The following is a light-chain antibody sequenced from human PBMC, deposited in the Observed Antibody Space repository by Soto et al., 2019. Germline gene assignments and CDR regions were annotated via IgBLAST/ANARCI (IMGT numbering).Light chain of an antibody. CDR2: DVS. CDR3: QQYDSYYT. V-gene: IGKV1-5*01. J-gene: IGKJ4*01. Sequence: DILTNKSPSTRSGSMGDKVTITCRASQSISNWLAWYQQKPGKAPTLLIYDVSRLESGVPSRFSGSGSGTEFTLTINSLQPDDFATYYCQQYDSYYTFGEGTKVDIK. CDR1: QSISNW.